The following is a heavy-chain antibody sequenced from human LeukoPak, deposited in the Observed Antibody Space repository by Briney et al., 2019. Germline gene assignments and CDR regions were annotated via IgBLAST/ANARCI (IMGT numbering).Heavy chain of an antibody. CDR2: IIPISGVS. Sequence: ASVKVSCKTSGDTFSSYGLNWVRQAPGQGLEWMGRIIPISGVSNYAQKFQDRVTINTDESTSTVYMELSSLRYEDTAVYYCARDLYYYDSGGPDYWGQGTLVSV. D-gene: IGHD3-22*01. J-gene: IGHJ4*02. CDR3: ARDLYYYDSGGPDY. V-gene: IGHV1-69*05. CDR1: GDTFSSYG.